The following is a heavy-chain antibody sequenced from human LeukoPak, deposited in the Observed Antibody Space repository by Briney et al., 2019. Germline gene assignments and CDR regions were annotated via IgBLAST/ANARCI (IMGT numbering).Heavy chain of an antibody. Sequence: PSQTLSLTCAVSGGSISSGGYPWSWIRQPPGKGLEWIGYIYHSGSTYYNPSLKSRVTISVDRSKNQFSLKLSSVTAADTAVYYCAREKAAGVFDYWGQGTLVTVSS. CDR1: GGSISSGGYP. CDR3: AREKAAGVFDY. J-gene: IGHJ4*02. D-gene: IGHD6-13*01. V-gene: IGHV4-30-2*01. CDR2: IYHSGST.